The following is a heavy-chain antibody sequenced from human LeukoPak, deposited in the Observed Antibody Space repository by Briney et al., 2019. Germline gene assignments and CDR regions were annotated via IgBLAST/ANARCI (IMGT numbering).Heavy chain of an antibody. CDR1: GSTFNDYA. CDR3: GKDLKPGGMDV. CDR2: IYWDGGGV. J-gene: IGHJ6*02. Sequence: PGRSLRLPCAVSGSTFNDYAMHWVRQAPGKGLEWVSGIYWDGGGVGYADSVKGRFTISRDKAKNSLYLQMNSLRPEDTALYYCGKDLKPGGMDVWGQGTTVTVSS. V-gene: IGHV3-9*01.